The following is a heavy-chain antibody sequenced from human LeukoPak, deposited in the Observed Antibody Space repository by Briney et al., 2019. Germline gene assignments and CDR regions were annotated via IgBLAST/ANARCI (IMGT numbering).Heavy chain of an antibody. CDR1: GGSFSGYY. Sequence: NPSETLSLTCAVYGGSFSGYYWSWIRQPPGKGLEWIGEINHSGSTNYNPSLKSRVTISVDTSKNQFSLKLSSVTAADTAVYYCAREVDTAIFYWGQGTLVTVSS. CDR2: INHSGST. CDR3: AREVDTAIFY. D-gene: IGHD5-18*01. V-gene: IGHV4-34*01. J-gene: IGHJ4*02.